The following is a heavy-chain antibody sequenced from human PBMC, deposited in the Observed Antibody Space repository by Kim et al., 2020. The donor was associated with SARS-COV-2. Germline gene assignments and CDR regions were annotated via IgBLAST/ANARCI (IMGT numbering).Heavy chain of an antibody. CDR1: GFTFSSYS. CDR3: ARDQWENYGSGSTDYYYYGMDV. V-gene: IGHV3-21*01. CDR2: ISSSSSHI. D-gene: IGHD3-10*01. J-gene: IGHJ6*02. Sequence: GGSLRLSCAASGFTFSSYSMNWVRQAPGKGLEWVSSISSSSSHIYYADSVKGRFTISRDNAKNSLYLQMNSLRAEDTAVYYCARDQWENYGSGSTDYYYYGMDVWGQGTTVTVSS.